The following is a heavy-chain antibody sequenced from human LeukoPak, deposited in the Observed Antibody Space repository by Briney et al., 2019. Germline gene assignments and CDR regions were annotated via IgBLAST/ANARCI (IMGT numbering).Heavy chain of an antibody. V-gene: IGHV3-48*01. CDR3: AKEVGGYLDY. D-gene: IGHD2-15*01. CDR2: IGGSGTTI. Sequence: PGGSLRLSCAASGFTFSTYSMNWVRQAPGKGLEWVSYIGGSGTTIYYADSVKGRFTISRDNAKKLLYLQMSSLRAEDTAVYYCAKEVGGYLDYWGQGTLVTVSS. J-gene: IGHJ4*02. CDR1: GFTFSTYS.